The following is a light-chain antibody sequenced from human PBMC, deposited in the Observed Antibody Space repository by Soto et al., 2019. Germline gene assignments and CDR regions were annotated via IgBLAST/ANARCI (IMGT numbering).Light chain of an antibody. J-gene: IGLJ1*01. Sequence: QSALTQPPSVSGAPGQRVTISCTGSSSNIGAGYDVHWYQQLPGTAPKLLIYGNNNRPSGVPDRFSGSKSGTSASLAITGLQAEDEADYHCQSYDSSLSAPYVFGTGTKVTVL. V-gene: IGLV1-40*01. CDR2: GNN. CDR1: SSNIGAGYD. CDR3: QSYDSSLSAPYV.